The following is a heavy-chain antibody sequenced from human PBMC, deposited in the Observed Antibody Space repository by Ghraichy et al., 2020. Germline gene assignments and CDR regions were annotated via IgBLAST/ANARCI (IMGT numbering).Heavy chain of an antibody. D-gene: IGHD2-15*01. J-gene: IGHJ4*02. CDR3: AKDAASYCSGGSCYSEGSFDY. Sequence: GGSLRLSCAASGFTFSSYAMSWVRQAPGKGLEWVSAISGSGGSTYYADSVKGRFTISRDNSKNTLYLQMNSLRAEDTAVYYCAKDAASYCSGGSCYSEGSFDYWGQGNLVTVSS. CDR1: GFTFSSYA. CDR2: ISGSGGST. V-gene: IGHV3-23*01.